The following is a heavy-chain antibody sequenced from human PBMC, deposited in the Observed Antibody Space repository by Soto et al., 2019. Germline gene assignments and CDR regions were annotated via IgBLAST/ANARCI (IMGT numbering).Heavy chain of an antibody. D-gene: IGHD4-17*01. CDR1: GGSINSTNYH. J-gene: IGHJ4*02. CDR2: SGTT. Sequence: PSETMSLTCTVSGGSINSTNYHWTWIRQPPGKGLEWIGSGTTYYNPSRVTISVDTSKNQFSLKVYSVTAADTAMYYCATYGGDTGRFDYWGQEILVTVSS. CDR3: ATYGGDTGRFDY. V-gene: IGHV4-39*01.